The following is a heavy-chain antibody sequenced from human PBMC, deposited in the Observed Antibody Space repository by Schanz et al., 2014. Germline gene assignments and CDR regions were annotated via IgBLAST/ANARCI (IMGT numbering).Heavy chain of an antibody. CDR2: ISSGGGST. J-gene: IGHJ4*02. CDR3: ANNWNLDY. D-gene: IGHD1-20*01. V-gene: IGHV3-23*01. Sequence: EVHLLESGGGLVPPGGSLRLSCAASGFAVDNYYMSCVRQAPGKGLEWVSSISSGGGSTYYADSVKSRFTISRDNSKNTLYLQMNSLRAEDTAVYYCANNWNLDYWGQGTLVTVSS. CDR1: GFAVDNYY.